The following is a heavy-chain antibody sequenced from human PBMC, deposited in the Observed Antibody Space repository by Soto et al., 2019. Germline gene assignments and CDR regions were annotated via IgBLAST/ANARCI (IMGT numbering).Heavy chain of an antibody. CDR2: MYFGGSF. D-gene: IGHD3-22*01. V-gene: IGHV4-59*02. CDR1: GASVSHGY. J-gene: IGHJ5*02. Sequence: SETLSLTCNVSGASVSHGYWSWIRQPPGKGLEWIGFMYFGGSFNYNPSLTSRATISVETSKNQFSMKLTSVTASDTAVYYCARSYYDSTGFAVDPWGQATLVTVSS. CDR3: ARSYYDSTGFAVDP.